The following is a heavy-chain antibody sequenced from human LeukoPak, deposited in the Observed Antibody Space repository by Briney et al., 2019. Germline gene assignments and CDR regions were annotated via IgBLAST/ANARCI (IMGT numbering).Heavy chain of an antibody. J-gene: IGHJ3*02. CDR1: GGSVSSGSYY. D-gene: IGHD4-17*01. CDR2: IYYSGST. Sequence: PETLSLTCTVSGGSVSSGSYYWSWIRQPPGKGLEWIGYIYYSGSTNYNPSLKSRVTISVDTSKNQFSLKLSSVTAADTAVYYCARDPYGDYSNAFDIWGQGTMVTVSS. CDR3: ARDPYGDYSNAFDI. V-gene: IGHV4-61*01.